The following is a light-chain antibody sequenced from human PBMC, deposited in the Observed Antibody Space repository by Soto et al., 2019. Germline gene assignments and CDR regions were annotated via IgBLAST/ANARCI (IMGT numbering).Light chain of an antibody. V-gene: IGKV3-15*01. CDR1: QSVSTY. CDR3: QQYDSWPPSYT. Sequence: EIVMTQSPATLSVSLGDRATLSCRASQSVSTYLAWYQQKPGQAPRLLIYGASTRATGIPARFSGSGSETDFHLTISSLQSEDFAVYYCQQYDSWPPSYTFGQGTKLEIK. J-gene: IGKJ2*01. CDR2: GAS.